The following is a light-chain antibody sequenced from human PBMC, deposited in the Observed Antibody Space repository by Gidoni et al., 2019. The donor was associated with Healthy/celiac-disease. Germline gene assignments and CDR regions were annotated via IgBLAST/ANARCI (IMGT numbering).Light chain of an antibody. CDR2: DAS. J-gene: IGKJ4*02. CDR1: QDISNY. Sequence: DIQLTQSPSSLSASVGDRVTITCQASQDISNYLNWYQQKPGKAPKLLIYDASNLEIGVPSRFSGSGSGTDFTFTISSLQPEDIATYYCQQYDNLPRTLGEGTKVEIK. CDR3: QQYDNLPRT. V-gene: IGKV1-33*01.